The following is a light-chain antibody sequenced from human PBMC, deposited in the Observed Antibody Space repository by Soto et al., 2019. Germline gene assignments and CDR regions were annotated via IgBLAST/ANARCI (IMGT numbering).Light chain of an antibody. CDR3: QQRYNWPRFT. CDR2: DAS. J-gene: IGKJ2*01. Sequence: EVVLTQSPATLSLSPGERATLSCRASQSISSHLAWYQHKPGQAPRLLIYDASSRATGIPARFSGSGSATDFTLTISSRVPEDFALYFCQQRYNWPRFTFGQGTNLEIK. V-gene: IGKV3-11*01. CDR1: QSISSH.